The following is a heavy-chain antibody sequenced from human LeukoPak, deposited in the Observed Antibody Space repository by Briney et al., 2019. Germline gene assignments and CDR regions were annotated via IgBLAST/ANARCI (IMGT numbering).Heavy chain of an antibody. D-gene: IGHD2-8*01. CDR3: AKAPMGYYYYGMDV. J-gene: IGHJ6*02. CDR1: GFTFSSYG. V-gene: IGHV3-30*18. Sequence: PGGSLRLSCAASGFTFSSYGMHWVRQAPGKGLEWVAVISYDGSNKYYADSVKGRFTISRDNSKNTLYLQMNSLRVEDTAVYYCAKAPMGYYYYGMDVWGQGTTVTVSS. CDR2: ISYDGSNK.